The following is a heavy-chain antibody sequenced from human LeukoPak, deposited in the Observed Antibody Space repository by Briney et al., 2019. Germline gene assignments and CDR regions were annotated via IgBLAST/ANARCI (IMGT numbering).Heavy chain of an antibody. D-gene: IGHD6-19*01. CDR2: IKQDGSEK. J-gene: IGHJ4*02. Sequence: PGGSLRLSCAASGFTFSSYAMHWVRQAPGKGLEWVANIKQDGSEKYYVDSVKGRFTISRDNAKNSLYLQMNNLRAEDTALYYCVRDQYSSGSLWGQGTLVTVSP. CDR3: VRDQYSSGSL. V-gene: IGHV3-7*01. CDR1: GFTFSSYA.